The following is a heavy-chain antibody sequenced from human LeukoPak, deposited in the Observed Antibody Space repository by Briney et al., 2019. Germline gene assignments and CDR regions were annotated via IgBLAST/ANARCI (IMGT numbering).Heavy chain of an antibody. V-gene: IGHV3-23*03. CDR3: ARVDSSGYYKNYFDY. J-gene: IGHJ4*02. CDR2: IYSGGNT. CDR1: GFTFSTYA. D-gene: IGHD3-22*01. Sequence: TGGSLRLSCAASGFTFSTYAVSWVRQAPGKGLEWVSVIYSGGNTYYADSVKGRFTISRDNSKNTMYLQMNSLRADDTAVYYCARVDSSGYYKNYFDYWGQGTLVTVSS.